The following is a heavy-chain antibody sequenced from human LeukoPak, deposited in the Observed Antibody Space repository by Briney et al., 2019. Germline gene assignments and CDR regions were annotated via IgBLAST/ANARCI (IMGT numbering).Heavy chain of an antibody. D-gene: IGHD2-8*01. V-gene: IGHV1-18*01. J-gene: IGHJ5*02. CDR2: ISAYNGNT. CDR1: GYTFTSYG. Sequence: ASVKVSCKASGYTFTSYGISWVRQAPGQGLEWMGWISAYNGNTNYAQKLQGRVTMTTDTSTSTAYMELRSLRSDDTAVYYCARDRVLMVYAPYNWFDPWGQGTLVTVSS. CDR3: ARDRVLMVYAPYNWFDP.